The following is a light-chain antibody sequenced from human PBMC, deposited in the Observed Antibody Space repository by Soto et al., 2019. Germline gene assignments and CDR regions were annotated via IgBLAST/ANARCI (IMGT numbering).Light chain of an antibody. CDR2: GAS. V-gene: IGKV3-20*01. Sequence: EIVLTQSPGTLSLSPGERATLSCRASQSVNSYLAWYQQKVGQAPRLLIYGASSRATGIPDRFSGSGSGTDFTLTFSRLDPEDFAVYYCQQYGRSPWTFGQGTKVDI. J-gene: IGKJ1*01. CDR3: QQYGRSPWT. CDR1: QSVNSY.